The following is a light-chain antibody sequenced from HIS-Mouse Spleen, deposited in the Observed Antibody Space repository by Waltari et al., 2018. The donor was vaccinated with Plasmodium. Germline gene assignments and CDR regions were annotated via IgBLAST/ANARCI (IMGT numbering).Light chain of an antibody. CDR2: DAS. CDR3: QQYDNLPA. Sequence: DIQMTQSPSSLSASVGDSVTITCQASQDISNYLNWYQKKPGKAPKLLIYDASNLETGVPSRFSGSGSGTDFTFTISSLQPEDIATYYCQQYDNLPAFGQGTKLEIK. CDR1: QDISNY. J-gene: IGKJ2*01. V-gene: IGKV1-33*01.